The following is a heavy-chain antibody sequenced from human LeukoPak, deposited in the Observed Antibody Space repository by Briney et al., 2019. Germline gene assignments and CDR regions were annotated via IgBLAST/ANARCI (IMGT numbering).Heavy chain of an antibody. J-gene: IGHJ4*02. V-gene: IGHV3-15*01. CDR2: IKKKSDGGTI. CDR3: TTVQQWLAQALGY. Sequence: GGSLRLSCAASGFTFSNAWMTWVCQAPGKGLEWVGHIKKKSDGGTIDYAAPVKGRFTISRDDSKDTLYLQMNSLKTEDTAIYFCTTVQQWLAQALGYWGQGTLVTVSS. D-gene: IGHD6-19*01. CDR1: GFTFSNAW.